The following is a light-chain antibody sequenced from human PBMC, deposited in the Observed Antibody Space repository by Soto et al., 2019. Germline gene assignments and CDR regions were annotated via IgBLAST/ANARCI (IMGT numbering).Light chain of an antibody. V-gene: IGKV1-27*01. CDR3: QKYNSAPRT. CDR2: AAS. CDR1: EGISNY. J-gene: IGKJ1*01. Sequence: GGRVTISCRASEGISNYLAWYQQKPGKVPKLLIYAASTLQSGVPSRFSGSGSGTAFTLTINSLQPEDVATYYCQKYNSAPRTFGQGTKVDIK.